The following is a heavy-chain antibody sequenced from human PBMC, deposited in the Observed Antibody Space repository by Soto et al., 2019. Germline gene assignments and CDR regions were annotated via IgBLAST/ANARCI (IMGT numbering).Heavy chain of an antibody. CDR1: GYSFSSHA. D-gene: IGHD6-13*01. CDR2: IIPVFCTP. V-gene: IGHV1-69*06. Sequence: QVQLEQSGSEVKKSGSSVKVSCKASGYSFSSHAITWVRQAPGQGLEWMGGIIPVFCTPSYAQKFQGRVTISADKSTNTSYLELRSLRSEDTAVYYCARGGALSTSWYWGDGLDSWGQGTQVTVSS. J-gene: IGHJ4*02. CDR3: ARGGALSTSWYWGDGLDS.